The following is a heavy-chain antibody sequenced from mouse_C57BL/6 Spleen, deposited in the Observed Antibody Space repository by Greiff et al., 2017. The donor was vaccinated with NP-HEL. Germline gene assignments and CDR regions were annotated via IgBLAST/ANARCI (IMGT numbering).Heavy chain of an antibody. V-gene: IGHV1-63*01. CDR2: IYPGGGYT. Sequence: VQLQQSGAELVRPGTSVKMSCKASGYTFTNYWIGWAKQRPGHGLEWIGDIYPGGGYTNYNEKFKGKATLTADKSSSTAYMQFSSLTSEDSAIYYCARSDYYSPGHVFAYWGQGTLVTVSA. CDR3: ARSDYYSPGHVFAY. CDR1: GYTFTNYW. D-gene: IGHD2-12*01. J-gene: IGHJ3*01.